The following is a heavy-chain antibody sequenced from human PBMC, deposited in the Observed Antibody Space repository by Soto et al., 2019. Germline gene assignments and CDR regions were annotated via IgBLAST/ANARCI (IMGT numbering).Heavy chain of an antibody. J-gene: IGHJ4*02. CDR1: GGSISSSSYY. V-gene: IGHV4-39*01. CDR3: ARHWVVITGIRSPASGMIDY. D-gene: IGHD3-22*01. CDR2: IYYSGST. Sequence: PSETLSLTCTFSGGSISSSSYYWGWIRQPPGKGLEWIGSIYYSGSTYYNPSLKSRVTISVDTSKNQFSLKLSSVTAADTAVYYCARHWVVITGIRSPASGMIDYWGQGTLVTVSS.